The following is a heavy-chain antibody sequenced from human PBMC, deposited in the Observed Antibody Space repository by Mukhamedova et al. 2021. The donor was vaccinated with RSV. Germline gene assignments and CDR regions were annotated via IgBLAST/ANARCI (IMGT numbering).Heavy chain of an antibody. Sequence: IPFLGAADYAQSFQGRVTITADESTNTAYMELSSLDSDDTAVYYCVRDGGSGTKRYNWFDSWGQGSLVVVSS. J-gene: IGHJ5*01. V-gene: IGHV1-69*11. CDR3: VRDGGSGTKRYNWFDS. D-gene: IGHD2-15*01. CDR2: IPFLGAA.